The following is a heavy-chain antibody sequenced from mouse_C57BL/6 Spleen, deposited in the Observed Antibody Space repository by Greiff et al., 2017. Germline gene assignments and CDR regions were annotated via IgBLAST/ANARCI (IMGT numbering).Heavy chain of an antibody. CDR2: IYPGSGNT. J-gene: IGHJ2*01. CDR1: GYTFTDYY. Sequence: QVHVKQSGAELVRPGASVKLSCKASGYTFTDYYINWVKQRPGQGLEWIARIYPGSGNTYYNEKFKGKATLTAEKSSSTAYMQLSSLTSEDSAVYFCARHGGYYGSSYDYWGQGTTLTVSS. CDR3: ARHGGYYGSSYDY. V-gene: IGHV1-76*01. D-gene: IGHD1-1*01.